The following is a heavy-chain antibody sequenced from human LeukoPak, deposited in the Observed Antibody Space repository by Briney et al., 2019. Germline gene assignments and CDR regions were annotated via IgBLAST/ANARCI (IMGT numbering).Heavy chain of an antibody. J-gene: IGHJ3*02. D-gene: IGHD1-26*01. CDR3: VRVGATFAAFEI. Sequence: GGSLRLSCAASGFTFSSYWMHWVRQAPGKGLVWVSRINREGSTTSYADSVKGRFTISRDNAKNTLYLQMNSLRVEDTAVYYCVRVGATFAAFEIWGQGTIVTVSS. CDR2: INREGSTT. V-gene: IGHV3-74*01. CDR1: GFTFSSYW.